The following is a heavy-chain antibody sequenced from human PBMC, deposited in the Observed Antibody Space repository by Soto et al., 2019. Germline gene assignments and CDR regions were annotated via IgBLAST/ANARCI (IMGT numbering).Heavy chain of an antibody. CDR1: GFTFSNYG. J-gene: IGHJ4*02. V-gene: IGHV3-23*01. CDR3: AKGYSTGSHSSLNS. Sequence: EVPLLESGGGLVQPGGSLRLSCAASGFTFSNYGVSWVRQAPGKGLECISAITNNSDYKYYADSVKGRFIVSRDNSKSTLFLEMNSLRAEDTAVYYCAKGYSTGSHSSLNSWGQGTLVIVSS. D-gene: IGHD2-8*02. CDR2: ITNNSDYK.